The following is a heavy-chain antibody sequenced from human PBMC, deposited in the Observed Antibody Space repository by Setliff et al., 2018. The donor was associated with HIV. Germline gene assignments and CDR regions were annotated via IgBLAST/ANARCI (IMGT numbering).Heavy chain of an antibody. Sequence: GASVKVSCKASGHSFTTYFLHWVRQAPGQGLEWMGMINPSGGEPSYAQNFQGRVTMTRDTSINAAYMELRGLRSDDTAVYYCARNFGLSPSGKYYYYYGMDIWGQGTTVTVSS. D-gene: IGHD3-10*01. V-gene: IGHV1-46*01. CDR1: GHSFTTYF. CDR3: ARNFGLSPSGKYYYYYGMDI. J-gene: IGHJ6*02. CDR2: INPSGGEP.